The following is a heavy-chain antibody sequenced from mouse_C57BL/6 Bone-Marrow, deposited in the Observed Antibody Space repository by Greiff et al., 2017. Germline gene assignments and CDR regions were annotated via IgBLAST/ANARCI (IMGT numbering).Heavy chain of an antibody. D-gene: IGHD1-1*01. Sequence: EVMLVESGGGLVQPGGSLSLSCAASGFTFTDYYMSWVRQPPGKALEWLGFIRNKANGYTTEYSASVKGRFTISRDNSQSILYLQMNALSAEDSATYYCARSSLYYGSSSYYAMDYWGQGTSVTVSS. J-gene: IGHJ4*01. CDR1: GFTFTDYY. CDR3: ARSSLYYGSSSYYAMDY. CDR2: IRNKANGYTT. V-gene: IGHV7-3*01.